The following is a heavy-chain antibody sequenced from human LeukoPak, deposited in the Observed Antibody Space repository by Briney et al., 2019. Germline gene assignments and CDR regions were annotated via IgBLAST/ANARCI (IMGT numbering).Heavy chain of an antibody. Sequence: SETLSLTCTVSGGSISSYYWSWIRQPPGKGLEWIWYIYYSGSTNYNPSLKSRVTISVDTSKNQFSLKLSSVTAADTAVYYCARHALDSYSSSWPRAFDYWGQGTLVTVSS. CDR3: ARHALDSYSSSWPRAFDY. CDR2: IYYSGST. J-gene: IGHJ4*02. CDR1: GGSISSYY. D-gene: IGHD6-13*01. V-gene: IGHV4-59*08.